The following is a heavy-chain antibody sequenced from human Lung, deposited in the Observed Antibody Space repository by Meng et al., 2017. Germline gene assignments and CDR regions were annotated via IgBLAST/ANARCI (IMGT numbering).Heavy chain of an antibody. CDR2: IDPKSGDT. V-gene: IGHV1-2*06. D-gene: IGHD6-13*01. CDR3: ARDEDISAAGKLFGDY. J-gene: IGHJ4*02. CDR1: CYNLPAYR. Sequence: HGQLVHCGAEVKKPGASVKVSCKPYCYNLPAYRLHWGRRAPGQGLEWMGRIDPKSGDTHYAQRFQGRVTMTGDTSISTAYMELSGLRSDDTAMYYCARDEDISAAGKLFGDYWGQGTLVTVSS.